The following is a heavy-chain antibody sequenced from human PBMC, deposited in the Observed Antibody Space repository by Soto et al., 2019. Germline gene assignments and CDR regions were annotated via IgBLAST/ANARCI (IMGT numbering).Heavy chain of an antibody. Sequence: QVLLQESGPGLVKASETLSLTCTISGGSVSTTSYQWSWIRQPPGKGLEWIGYIFHSGGTNYNPSLRSRVSISIDTSKNQCSLKLSSVTAADTAVYYCARTTVTAVKLSFDYWSQGTLVTVSS. CDR2: IFHSGGT. V-gene: IGHV4-61*01. CDR1: GGSVSTTSYQ. D-gene: IGHD4-4*01. J-gene: IGHJ4*02. CDR3: ARTTVTAVKLSFDY.